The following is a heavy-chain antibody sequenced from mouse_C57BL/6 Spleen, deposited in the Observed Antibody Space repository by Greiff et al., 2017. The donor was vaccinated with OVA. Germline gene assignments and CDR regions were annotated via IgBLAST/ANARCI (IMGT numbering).Heavy chain of an antibody. CDR3: ARSAGTESFDY. D-gene: IGHD3-3*01. V-gene: IGHV7-3*01. J-gene: IGHJ2*01. CDR2: IRNKANGYTT. CDR1: GFTFTDYY. Sequence: EVMLVESGGGLVQPGGSLSLSCAASGFTFTDYYMSWVRQPPGKALEWLGFIRNKANGYTTEYSASVKGRFTISRDNSQSILYLQMNALRAEDSATYYCARSAGTESFDYWGQGTTLTVSS.